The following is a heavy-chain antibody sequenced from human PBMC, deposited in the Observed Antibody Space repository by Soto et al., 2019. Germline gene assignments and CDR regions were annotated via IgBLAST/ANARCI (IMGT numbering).Heavy chain of an antibody. CDR3: ARAFSTSTFFIDS. D-gene: IGHD2-2*01. V-gene: IGHV3-30-3*01. J-gene: IGHJ5*01. Sequence: QVHLVESGGGAVHPGRSLTVSCAASGFTFSSSAMHWVRQAPGKGLEWVAVISSDGNNKFYADFVEGRFSISRDNSKNKLYLEVNSLTTEDTAVYYCARAFSTSTFFIDSWGRGTPVTVSS. CDR2: ISSDGNNK. CDR1: GFTFSSSA.